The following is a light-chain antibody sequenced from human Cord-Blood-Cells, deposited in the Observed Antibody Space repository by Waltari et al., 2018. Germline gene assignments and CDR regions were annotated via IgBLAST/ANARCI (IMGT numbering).Light chain of an antibody. V-gene: IGLV2-23*01. CDR1: SIYIGSTNL. J-gene: IGLJ3*02. CDR3: CSYAGSSTWV. CDR2: EGS. Sequence: QPPSLSDSPGTSITIPCTASSIYIGSTNLISLDQQHPGKAPKRMIYEGSKRPSGVSNRFSGSKSGNTASLTISGLQAEDEADYYCCSYAGSSTWVFGGGTKLTVL.